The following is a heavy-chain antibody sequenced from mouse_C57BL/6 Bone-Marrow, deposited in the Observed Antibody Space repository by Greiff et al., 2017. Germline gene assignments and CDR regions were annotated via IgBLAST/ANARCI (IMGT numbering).Heavy chain of an antibody. Sequence: EVQLQQSGAELVRPGASVKLSCTASGFNIKDDYMHWVKQRPEQGLEWIGVIDPENGDTEYASKFQGKATITADTSSNTAYLQLSSLTSEDTAVYYCTYDYDAWYFDVWGTGTTVTVSS. D-gene: IGHD2-4*01. CDR2: IDPENGDT. CDR1: GFNIKDDY. CDR3: TYDYDAWYFDV. V-gene: IGHV14-4*01. J-gene: IGHJ1*03.